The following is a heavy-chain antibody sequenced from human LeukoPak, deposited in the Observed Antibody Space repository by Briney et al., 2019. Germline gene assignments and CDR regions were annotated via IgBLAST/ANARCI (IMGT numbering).Heavy chain of an antibody. CDR2: ISSSSSYI. Sequence: GGSLRLSCVASGFTFSTYSMNWVRQAPGKGLEWVSSISSSSSYIHYADSVKGRFTISRDNAKNSLYLQMNSLRAEDTAVYYCARVYSTSSPFDYWGQGTPVTVSS. D-gene: IGHD6-6*01. J-gene: IGHJ4*02. V-gene: IGHV3-21*01. CDR1: GFTFSTYS. CDR3: ARVYSTSSPFDY.